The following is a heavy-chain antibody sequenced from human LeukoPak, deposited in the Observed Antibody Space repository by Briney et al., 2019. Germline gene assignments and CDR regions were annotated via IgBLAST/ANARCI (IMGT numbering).Heavy chain of an antibody. CDR1: GFTFSSYA. CDR2: ISADGSEK. J-gene: IGHJ3*02. Sequence: PGGSLRLSCVGSGFTFSSYALHWLRQAPGKGLEWVAAISADGSEKYYADSVKGRFTMSRDNSKNTLFLQMNSLRTEDTAVYYCARDAPYSGGCCAFDIWGQGTTVTVSS. V-gene: IGHV3-30-3*01. CDR3: ARDAPYSGGCCAFDI. D-gene: IGHD6-19*01.